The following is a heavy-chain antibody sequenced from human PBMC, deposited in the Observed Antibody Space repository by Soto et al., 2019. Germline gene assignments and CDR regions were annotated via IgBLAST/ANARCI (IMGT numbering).Heavy chain of an antibody. D-gene: IGHD6-19*01. CDR2: MDPDTGNT. Sequence: QVQLVQSGAEVEKPGASVKVSCKASGYTFTTYDFNCVRQAPGHELEWMGWMDPDTGNTGYGQKFQGRVTMTRDTSISTAFMALSGLTAEDTAVYYCARALGYSSTSRLDLWGQGTLVTVSS. J-gene: IGHJ4*02. V-gene: IGHV1-8*01. CDR1: GYTFTTYD. CDR3: ARALGYSSTSRLDL.